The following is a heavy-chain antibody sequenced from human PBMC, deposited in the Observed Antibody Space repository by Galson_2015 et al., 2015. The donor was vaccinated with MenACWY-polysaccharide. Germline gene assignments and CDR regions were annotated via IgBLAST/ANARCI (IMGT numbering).Heavy chain of an antibody. D-gene: IGHD4-17*01. V-gene: IGHV4-31*03. J-gene: IGHJ6*02. CDR3: ARDGRDLTVTKGGYYYYGMDV. Sequence: TLSLTCPVSGGSISSGGYYWSWIRQHPGKGLEWIGYMYYSGSTYYNPSLKSRVTISVDTSKNQFSLKLSSVTAADTAVYYCARDGRDLTVTKGGYYYYGMDVWGQGTTVTVSS. CDR2: MYYSGST. CDR1: GGSISSGGYY.